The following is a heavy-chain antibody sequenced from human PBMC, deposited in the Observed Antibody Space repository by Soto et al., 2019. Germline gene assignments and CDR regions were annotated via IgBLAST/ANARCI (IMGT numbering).Heavy chain of an antibody. J-gene: IGHJ5*02. CDR1: GFTFSDYY. V-gene: IGHV3-11*04. CDR2: ISSSGSTI. CDR3: AKDPNPNSGSLNWFDP. D-gene: IGHD1-26*01. Sequence: GGSLRLSCAASGFTFSDYYMSWIRQAPGKGLEWVSYISSSGSTIYYADSVKGRFTISRDNAKNSLYLQMNSLRAEDTAVYYCAKDPNPNSGSLNWFDPWGQGTLVTVSS.